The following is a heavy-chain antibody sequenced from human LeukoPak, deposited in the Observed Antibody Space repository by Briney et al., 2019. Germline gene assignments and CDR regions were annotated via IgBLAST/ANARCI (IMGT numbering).Heavy chain of an antibody. CDR2: IIPILGIA. D-gene: IGHD1-26*01. Sequence: ASVKVSCKASGGTFSSYAISWVRQAPGQGLEWMGRIIPILGIANYAQKFQGRVTITADKSTSTAYMELSSLRSEDTALYYCAKGRGSSYYDAFDLWGQGTMVTVSS. J-gene: IGHJ3*01. CDR3: AKGRGSSYYDAFDL. V-gene: IGHV1-69*04. CDR1: GGTFSSYA.